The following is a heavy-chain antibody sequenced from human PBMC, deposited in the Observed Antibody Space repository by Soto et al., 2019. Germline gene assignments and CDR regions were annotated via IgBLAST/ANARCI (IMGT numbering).Heavy chain of an antibody. D-gene: IGHD6-13*01. CDR2: ISYGGDNK. J-gene: IGHJ4*02. CDR1: GFIFSDYA. Sequence: QVQLVESGGGVVQPGRSLRLSCAASGFIFSDYAMHWVRQAPGKGLGWGAVISYGGDNKYYADSVRGRFAISRDNLKNTLDLQMNSLNPEDTAVYHCAKARHSTSWYGLEADFWGQGTLVTVSS. CDR3: AKARHSTSWYGLEADF. V-gene: IGHV3-30*09.